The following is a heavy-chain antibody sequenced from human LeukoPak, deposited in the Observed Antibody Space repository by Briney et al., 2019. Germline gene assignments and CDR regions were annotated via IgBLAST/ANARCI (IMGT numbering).Heavy chain of an antibody. D-gene: IGHD6-13*01. Sequence: SVKVSCKASGGTFSSYAISWVRQAPGQGLEWMGGIIPIFGTANYAQKFQGRVTITADESTSPAYMELSSLRSEDTAVYYCARDSPYSSSWLNWFDPRGQGNLVTVSS. V-gene: IGHV1-69*13. J-gene: IGHJ5*02. CDR3: ARDSPYSSSWLNWFDP. CDR1: GGTFSSYA. CDR2: IIPIFGTA.